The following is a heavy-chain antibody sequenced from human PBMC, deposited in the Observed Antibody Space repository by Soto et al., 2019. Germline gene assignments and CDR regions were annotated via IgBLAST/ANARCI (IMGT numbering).Heavy chain of an antibody. V-gene: IGHV3-20*04. CDR2: INWNGGST. CDR3: AKSASYSSTNFDC. Sequence: GGSLRLSCAASGFTFDDYGMSWVRQAPGKGLEWVSGINWNGGSTGYADSVKGRFTISRDNSKSTLYLQMNSLRAEDTALYYCAKSASYSSTNFDCWGQGTLVTVSS. D-gene: IGHD5-18*01. J-gene: IGHJ4*02. CDR1: GFTFDDYG.